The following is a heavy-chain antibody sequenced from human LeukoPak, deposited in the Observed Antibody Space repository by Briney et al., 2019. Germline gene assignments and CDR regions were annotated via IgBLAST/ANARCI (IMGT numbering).Heavy chain of an antibody. V-gene: IGHV3-21*01. J-gene: IGHJ4*02. CDR2: ISSGSSSYI. CDR3: ARDEATAAY. CDR1: GFTFSSYS. D-gene: IGHD2-2*01. Sequence: PGGSLRLSCAASGFTFSSYSMNSVRQDPGKGLEWVSSISSGSSSYIYYADSVKGRFTISRDNAKNSLYLQMNSLRAEDTAVYYCARDEATAAYWGQGTLVTVSS.